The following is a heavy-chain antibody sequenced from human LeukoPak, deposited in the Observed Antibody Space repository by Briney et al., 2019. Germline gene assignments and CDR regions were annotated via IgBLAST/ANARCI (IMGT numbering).Heavy chain of an antibody. CDR2: IWYDGSNK. Sequence: PGRSLRLSCAASGFTFSSYGMHWVRQAPGKGLEWVAVIWYDGSNKYYADSVKGRFTISRENSKNTLYLQMNSLRAEDTAVYYCAKQPFRTYYYGSGSYSPPDYWGQGTLVTVSS. V-gene: IGHV3-33*06. J-gene: IGHJ4*02. CDR3: AKQPFRTYYYGSGSYSPPDY. D-gene: IGHD3-10*01. CDR1: GFTFSSYG.